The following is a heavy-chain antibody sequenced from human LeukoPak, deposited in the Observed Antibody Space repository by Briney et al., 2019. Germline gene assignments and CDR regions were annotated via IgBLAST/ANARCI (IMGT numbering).Heavy chain of an antibody. CDR1: GGTFSSYA. J-gene: IGHJ4*02. Sequence: ASVKVSCKASGGTFSSYAISWVRQAPGQGLEWMGWISAYNGNTNYAQKLQGRVTMTTDTSTSTAYMELRSLRSDDTAVYYCARDMALSYYDSSGCFDYWGQGTLVTVSS. CDR2: ISAYNGNT. V-gene: IGHV1-18*01. CDR3: ARDMALSYYDSSGCFDY. D-gene: IGHD3-22*01.